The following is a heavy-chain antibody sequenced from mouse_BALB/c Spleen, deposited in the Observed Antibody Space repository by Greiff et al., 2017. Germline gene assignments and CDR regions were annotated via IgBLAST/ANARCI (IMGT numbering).Heavy chain of an antibody. J-gene: IGHJ3*01. CDR3: AREGYGPFAY. D-gene: IGHD1-1*02. V-gene: IGHV1-55*01. CDR1: GYNFTSYW. Sequence: VQLQQPGAELVKPGTSVKLSCKASGYNFTSYWINWVKLRPGQGLEWIGDIYPGSGSTNYNEKFKSKATLTVDTSSSTAYMQLSSLASEDSALYYCAREGYGPFAYWGQGTLVTVSA. CDR2: IYPGSGST.